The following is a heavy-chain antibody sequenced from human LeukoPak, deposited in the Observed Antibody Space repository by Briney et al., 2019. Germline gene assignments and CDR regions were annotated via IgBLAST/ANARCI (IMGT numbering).Heavy chain of an antibody. J-gene: IGHJ4*02. CDR2: IDTDGSNT. CDR1: GFTFSSYW. Sequence: PGGSLRLSCAPSGFTFSSYWMHWVRHAPGKGLMWVSRIDTDGSNTNYADSVEGRFTISRDNAKNTLYLQMNSLRAEDTAVYYCARGLLGIDFWGQGTLVTVSS. CDR3: ARGLLGIDF. V-gene: IGHV3-74*01. D-gene: IGHD2-8*02.